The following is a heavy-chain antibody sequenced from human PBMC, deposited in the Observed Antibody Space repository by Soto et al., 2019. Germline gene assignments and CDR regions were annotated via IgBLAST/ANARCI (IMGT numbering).Heavy chain of an antibody. V-gene: IGHV1-18*01. CDR3: ARDSGNLNSWAYFFDY. Sequence: QGQLVQSGGEVKKPGASVKVSCKASGYTFSDFGISWVRQAPGQGLEWMGWISGYNGNTNYAQKVQDRVTMTTYASASTAYMELRSLRADDTAVYYCARDSGNLNSWAYFFDYWGQGTLVTVSS. J-gene: IGHJ4*02. CDR2: ISGYNGNT. CDR1: GYTFSDFG. D-gene: IGHD2-15*01.